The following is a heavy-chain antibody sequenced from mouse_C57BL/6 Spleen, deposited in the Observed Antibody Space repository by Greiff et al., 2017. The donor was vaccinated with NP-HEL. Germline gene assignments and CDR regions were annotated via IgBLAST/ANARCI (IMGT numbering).Heavy chain of an antibody. Sequence: VKLQESGPELVKPGASVKISCKASGYAFSSSWMNWVKQRPGKGLEWIGRIYPGDGDTNYNGKFKGKATLTADKSSSTAYMQLSSLTSEDSAVYFCAREGVLRQRDYYAMDYWGKGTSVTVSS. CDR1: GYAFSSSW. J-gene: IGHJ4*01. D-gene: IGHD1-2*01. CDR3: AREGVLRQRDYYAMDY. CDR2: IYPGDGDT. V-gene: IGHV1-82*01.